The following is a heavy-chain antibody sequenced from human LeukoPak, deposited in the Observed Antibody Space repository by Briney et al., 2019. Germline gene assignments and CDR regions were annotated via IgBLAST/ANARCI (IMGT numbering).Heavy chain of an antibody. V-gene: IGHV4-59*01. CDR3: VRYGYYLYYFGADV. CDR2: IYYTGST. CDR1: GGSIGTYY. Sequence: PSETLSLTCTISGGSIGTYYWSWIRQPPGKGLEWIGYIYYTGSTNYNPSLKSRVNMSLDTSKNQFSLNLSALTAAETAVCYCVRYGYYLYYFGADVWGQGTTVTVSS. D-gene: IGHD1-26*01. J-gene: IGHJ6*02.